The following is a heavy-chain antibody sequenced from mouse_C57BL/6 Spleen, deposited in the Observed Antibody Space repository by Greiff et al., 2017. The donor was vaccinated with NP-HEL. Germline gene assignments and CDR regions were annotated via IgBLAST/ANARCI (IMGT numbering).Heavy chain of an antibody. V-gene: IGHV1-81*01. CDR1: GYTFTSYG. Sequence: VQLQESGAELARPGASVKLSCKASGYTFTSYGISWVKQRTGQGLEWIGEIYPRSGNTYYNEKFKGKATLTADKSSSTAYMELRSLTSEDSAVYFCARWWGSGYVWFAYWGQGTLVTVSA. J-gene: IGHJ3*01. D-gene: IGHD3-2*02. CDR2: IYPRSGNT. CDR3: ARWWGSGYVWFAY.